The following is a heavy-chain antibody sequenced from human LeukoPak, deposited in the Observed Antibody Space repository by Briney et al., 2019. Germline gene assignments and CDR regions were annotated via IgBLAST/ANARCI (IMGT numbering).Heavy chain of an antibody. CDR1: LFTFSNAW. CDR2: ISYDGSNK. CDR3: ARALGGSYFWAFGY. V-gene: IGHV3-30*03. Sequence: GGCLRLSRVASLFTFSNAWMSWVRQAPGKGVGWGAVISYDGSNKYYADSVTVRLTISTDKSTNTLYLQMNRLRAEDTAVYYCARALGGSYFWAFGYWGQGTLVTVSS. J-gene: IGHJ4*02. D-gene: IGHD1-26*01.